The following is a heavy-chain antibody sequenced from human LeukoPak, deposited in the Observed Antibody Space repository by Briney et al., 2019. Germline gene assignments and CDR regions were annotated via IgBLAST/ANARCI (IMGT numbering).Heavy chain of an antibody. D-gene: IGHD6-13*01. CDR3: ARRYPGIAAAGPGTYWYFDL. Sequence: PSETLSLTCTVSGGSISSGGYYWSWIRQHPGKGLEWIGYIYYSGSTYYNPSLKSRVTISVDTSKNQFSLKLSSVTAADTAVYYCARRYPGIAAAGPGTYWYFDLWGPGTLVTVSS. CDR2: IYYSGST. V-gene: IGHV4-31*03. J-gene: IGHJ2*01. CDR1: GGSISSGGYY.